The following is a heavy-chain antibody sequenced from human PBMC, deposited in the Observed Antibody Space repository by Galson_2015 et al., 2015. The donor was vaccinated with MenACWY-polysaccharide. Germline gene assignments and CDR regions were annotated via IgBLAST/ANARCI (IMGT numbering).Heavy chain of an antibody. CDR1: GFTFSSFW. CDR2: IKQDGSEK. D-gene: IGHD3-22*01. Sequence: SLRLSCAASGFTFSSFWMSWVRQAPGKGLVWVAIIKQDGSEKYYVDSVKGRFSISRDNAKNSLYLHMHSLRSEDTAVYYCARDPLDSSGYTRGSVFDLWGRGTLVTVSS. CDR3: ARDPLDSSGYTRGSVFDL. V-gene: IGHV3-7*01. J-gene: IGHJ2*01.